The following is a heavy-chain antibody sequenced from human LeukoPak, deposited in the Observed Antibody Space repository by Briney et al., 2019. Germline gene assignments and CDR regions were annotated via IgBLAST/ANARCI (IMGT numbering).Heavy chain of an antibody. CDR2: INPKSGVT. J-gene: IGHJ4*02. V-gene: IGHV1-2*02. Sequence: ASVKVSCKASAYTLSGYYMHWVRQARGQRLEWMGWINPKSGVTNYAQKFQGRVTMTWDTSINTTFMELSRLRSDDTAVYYCARRIAVAGSPVYYFDYWGQGTLVTVSS. D-gene: IGHD6-19*01. CDR1: AYTLSGYY. CDR3: ARRIAVAGSPVYYFDY.